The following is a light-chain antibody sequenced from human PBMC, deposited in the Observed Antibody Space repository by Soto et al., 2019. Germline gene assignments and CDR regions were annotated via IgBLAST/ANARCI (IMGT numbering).Light chain of an antibody. CDR3: QQRSNWPPLT. Sequence: ESVLTQSPATLSLSPCEIGTLSWSSSQSVSSYLAWYQQKPGQAPRLLIYDASNRATGIPARFSGSGSGTDFTLTISSLEPEDFAVYYCQQRSNWPPLTFGGGTKVDIK. V-gene: IGKV3-11*01. J-gene: IGKJ4*01. CDR2: DAS. CDR1: QSVSSY.